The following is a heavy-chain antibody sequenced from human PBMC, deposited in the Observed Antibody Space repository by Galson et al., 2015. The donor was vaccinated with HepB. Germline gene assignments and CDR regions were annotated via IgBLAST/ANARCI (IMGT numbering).Heavy chain of an antibody. CDR3: AGDPLVGATSLDY. D-gene: IGHD1-26*01. CDR2: INPSGGST. J-gene: IGHJ4*02. V-gene: IGHV1-46*01. CDR1: GYTFTSYY. Sequence: SVKVSCKASGYTFTSYYMHWVRQAPGQGLEWMGIINPSGGSTSYAQKFQGRVTMTRDTSTSTVYMELSSLRSEDTAVYYCAGDPLVGATSLDYWGQGTLVTVSS.